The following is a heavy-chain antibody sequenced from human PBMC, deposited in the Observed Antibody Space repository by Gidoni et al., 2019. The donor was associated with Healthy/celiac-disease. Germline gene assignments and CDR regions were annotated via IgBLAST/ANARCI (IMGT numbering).Heavy chain of an antibody. CDR1: GFSLSTSGVG. V-gene: IGHV2-5*02. Sequence: QITLKESGPTLVKPTQTLTLTCTFSGFSLSTSGVGVGWIRQPPGKALEWLALIYWDDDKRYSPSLKSRLTITKDTSKNQVVLTMTNMDPVDTATYYCVLRGGLWFGELSSGFDYWGQGTLVTVSS. CDR2: IYWDDDK. J-gene: IGHJ4*02. D-gene: IGHD3-10*01. CDR3: VLRGGLWFGELSSGFDY.